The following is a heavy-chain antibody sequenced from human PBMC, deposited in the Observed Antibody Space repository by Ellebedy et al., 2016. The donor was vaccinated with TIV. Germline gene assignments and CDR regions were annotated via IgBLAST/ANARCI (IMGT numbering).Heavy chain of an antibody. J-gene: IGHJ5*02. CDR1: GFTFSSYS. D-gene: IGHD1-1*01. CDR3: AGNADVRFDP. V-gene: IGHV3-21*01. Sequence: GESLKISCAASGFTFSSYSMNWVRQAPGKGLEWVSSITSSSSYRFYADSVKGRFTISRDNAKNSLYLQMNSLRAEDTAVYYCAGNADVRFDPWGQGTLVSVSS. CDR2: ITSSSSYR.